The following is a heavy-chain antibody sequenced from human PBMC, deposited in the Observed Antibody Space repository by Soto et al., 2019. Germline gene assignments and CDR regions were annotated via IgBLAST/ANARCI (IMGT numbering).Heavy chain of an antibody. V-gene: IGHV3-48*01. D-gene: IGHD4-4*01. CDR3: ARDGTVTTLYYYYYYMDG. J-gene: IGHJ6*03. CDR1: GFTFSSYS. CDR2: ISSSSSTI. Sequence: GGSLRLSCAASGFTFSSYSMNWVRQAPGKGLEWVSYISSSSSTIYYADSVKGRFTISRDNAKNSLYLQMNSLRAEDTAVYYCARDGTVTTLYYYYYYMDGWGKGTTVTVAS.